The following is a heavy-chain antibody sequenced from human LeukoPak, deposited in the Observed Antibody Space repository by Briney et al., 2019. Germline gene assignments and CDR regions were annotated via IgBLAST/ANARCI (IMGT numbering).Heavy chain of an antibody. CDR1: GYTFNGYY. J-gene: IGHJ5*02. V-gene: IGHV1-2*06. D-gene: IGHD1-26*01. Sequence: GASVKVSCKPSGYTFNGYYLHWVRQAPGQGLEWMGRINPRNGDTYYAQKFQGRVTMTRDTSIAPAYLEVSRLTSDDTAMYFCAREVGYSRSYYGWLHPWGQGTLATVSS. CDR2: INPRNGDT. CDR3: AREVGYSRSYYGWLHP.